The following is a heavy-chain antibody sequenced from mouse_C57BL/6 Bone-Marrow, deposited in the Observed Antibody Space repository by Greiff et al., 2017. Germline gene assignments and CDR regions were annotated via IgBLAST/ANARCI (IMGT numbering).Heavy chain of an antibody. J-gene: IGHJ4*01. CDR1: GFTFSDFY. CDR2: SRNKANDYTT. V-gene: IGHV7-1*01. Sequence: EVKLVESGGGLVQAGRVLRLSCAPSGFTFSDFYMEWVRQAPGKGLEWIAASRNKANDYTTEYSASVKGRFIVSRDTSQSILYLQMNALRAEDTAIYYCARDAYYSNPGAMDYWGQGTSVTVSS. D-gene: IGHD2-5*01. CDR3: ARDAYYSNPGAMDY.